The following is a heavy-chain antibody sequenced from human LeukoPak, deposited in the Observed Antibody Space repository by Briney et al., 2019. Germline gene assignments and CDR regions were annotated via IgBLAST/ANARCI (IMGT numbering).Heavy chain of an antibody. CDR3: AKDLGGSATTV. CDR1: GFTFEDHV. V-gene: IGHV3-9*01. D-gene: IGHD2-2*01. Sequence: PGRSLRLSCAASGFTFEDHVMHWVRQAPGKGLEWVSNISWSGDRMGYADAVKGRFTISRDNAKNSLFLQMNSLRVEDTALYYCAKDLGGSATTVWGQGTLVTVSS. J-gene: IGHJ4*02. CDR2: ISWSGDRM.